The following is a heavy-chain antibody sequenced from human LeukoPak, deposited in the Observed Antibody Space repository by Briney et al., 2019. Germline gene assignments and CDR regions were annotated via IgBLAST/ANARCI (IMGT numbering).Heavy chain of an antibody. D-gene: IGHD1-26*01. V-gene: IGHV3-15*01. J-gene: IGHJ4*02. CDR3: TTDIWELPTFDY. Sequence: GGSLRLSCGASGFTFSTNAMSWVRQAPGKGLEWVGRIKSKTDGGTTDYAAPVKGRFTISRDDSKNTLYLQMNSLKTEDTAVYYCTTDIWELPTFDYWGQGTLVTVSS. CDR1: GFTFSTNA. CDR2: IKSKTDGGTT.